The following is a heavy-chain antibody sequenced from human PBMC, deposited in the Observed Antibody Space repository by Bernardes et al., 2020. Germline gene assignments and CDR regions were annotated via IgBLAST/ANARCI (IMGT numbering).Heavy chain of an antibody. CDR1: GGSISSYY. CDR2: IYYSGST. J-gene: IGHJ3*02. D-gene: IGHD1-20*01. CDR3: ARVKLTGTTNAFDI. V-gene: IGHV4-59*01. Sequence: SETLSLTCTVSGGSISSYYWSWIRQPPGKGLEWIGYIYYSGSTNYNPSLKSRVTISVDTSKNQFSLKLSSVTAADTAVYYCARVKLTGTTNAFDIWGQGTMVTVSS.